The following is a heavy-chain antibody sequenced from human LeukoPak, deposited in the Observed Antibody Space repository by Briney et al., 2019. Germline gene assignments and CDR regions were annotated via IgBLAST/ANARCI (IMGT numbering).Heavy chain of an antibody. CDR3: ARDDYSSSWPSDY. D-gene: IGHD6-13*01. CDR1: GFTFSRYE. V-gene: IGHV3-48*03. CDR2: IGSSGGPI. J-gene: IGHJ4*02. Sequence: PGGSLRLSCAVSGFTFSRYEMNWVRQAPGKGLEWVSFIGSSGGPIYYADSVKGRFTISRDNDKNSLYLQMNSLRAEDTAVYYCARDDYSSSWPSDYWGQGTLVTVSS.